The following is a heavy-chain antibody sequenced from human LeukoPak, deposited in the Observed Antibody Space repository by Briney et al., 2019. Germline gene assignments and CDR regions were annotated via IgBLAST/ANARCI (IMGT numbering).Heavy chain of an antibody. Sequence: GGSLRLSCAASGFTFSSYGMHWVRQAPGKGLEWVAVISYVGSNKYYADSVKGRFTISRDNSKNTLYLQMNSLRAEDTAVYYCAKESSGHAFDIWGQGTMVTVSS. CDR2: ISYVGSNK. CDR3: AKESSGHAFDI. D-gene: IGHD3-22*01. V-gene: IGHV3-30*18. CDR1: GFTFSSYG. J-gene: IGHJ3*02.